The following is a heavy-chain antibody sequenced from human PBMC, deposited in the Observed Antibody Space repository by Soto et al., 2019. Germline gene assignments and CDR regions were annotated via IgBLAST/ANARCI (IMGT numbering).Heavy chain of an antibody. Sequence: GGSLRLSCAASGFTFSSYWMSWVRQAPGKGLEWVANIKQDGSEKYYVDSVKGRFTISRDNAKNSLYLQMNSLRAEDTAVYYCAREWYYRSYNWFDPWGQGTLVTVSS. CDR2: IKQDGSEK. J-gene: IGHJ5*02. CDR3: AREWYYRSYNWFDP. CDR1: GFTFSSYW. D-gene: IGHD3-10*01. V-gene: IGHV3-7*01.